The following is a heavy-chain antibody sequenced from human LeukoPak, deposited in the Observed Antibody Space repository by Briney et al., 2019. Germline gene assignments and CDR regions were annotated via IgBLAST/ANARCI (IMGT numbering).Heavy chain of an antibody. Sequence: GASVKVSCKTSGYTFINYAMHWVRQAPGQGLEWMGIINPSGGSTSYAQKFQGRVTMTRDTSTSTVYMELSSLRSEDTAVYYCARSITIFGVDLDYWGQGTLVTVSS. J-gene: IGHJ4*02. CDR2: INPSGGST. CDR1: GYTFINYA. V-gene: IGHV1-46*01. D-gene: IGHD3-3*01. CDR3: ARSITIFGVDLDY.